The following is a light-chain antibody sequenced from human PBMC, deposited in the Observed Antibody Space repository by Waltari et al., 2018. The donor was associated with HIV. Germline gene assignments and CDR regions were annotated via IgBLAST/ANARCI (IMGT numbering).Light chain of an antibody. J-gene: IGKJ5*01. CDR2: AAS. CDR1: QGISNY. Sequence: DIQMTQSPSSLSASVGDRVTITCRASQGISNYLNWYQQKVGKAPKLLIFAASSLQSGVPPRFSGSGSGTDFTLTITSLQPEDFAVYFCQQYSGSRPITFGQGTRLEIK. V-gene: IGKV1-39*01. CDR3: QQYSGSRPIT.